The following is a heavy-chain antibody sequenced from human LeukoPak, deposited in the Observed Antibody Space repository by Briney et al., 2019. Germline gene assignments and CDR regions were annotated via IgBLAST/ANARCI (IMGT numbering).Heavy chain of an antibody. J-gene: IGHJ4*02. CDR2: INHSGST. D-gene: IGHD3-3*01. V-gene: IGHV4-34*01. CDR3: ARSPNYDFWSGYYDY. CDR1: GFTFSDYY. Sequence: PGGSLRLSCAASGFTFSDYYMNWIRQPPGKGLEWIGEINHSGSTNYNPSLKSRVTISVDTSKNQFSLNLSSVTAADTAVYYCARSPNYDFWSGYYDYWGQGTLVTVSS.